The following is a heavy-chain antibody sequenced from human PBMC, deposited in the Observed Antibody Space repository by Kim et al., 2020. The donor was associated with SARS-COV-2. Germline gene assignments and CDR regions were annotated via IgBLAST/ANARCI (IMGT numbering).Heavy chain of an antibody. J-gene: IGHJ6*02. V-gene: IGHV3-53*01. Sequence: GGSLRLSCAASGFIVSSNYMSWVRQAPGKGLEWVSVIYSGGSTFYADSVKGRFTISRDNSKNTLYLQMNSLRAEDTAVYYCARDLYYYGMDVWGQGTTVTVSS. CDR3: ARDLYYYGMDV. CDR1: GFIVSSNY. CDR2: IYSGGST.